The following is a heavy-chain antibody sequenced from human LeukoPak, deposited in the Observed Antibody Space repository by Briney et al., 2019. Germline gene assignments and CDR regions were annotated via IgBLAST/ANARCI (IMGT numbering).Heavy chain of an antibody. CDR3: ARALLDSYGSGSLY. CDR2: TYYRSKWYN. V-gene: IGHV6-1*01. J-gene: IGHJ4*02. D-gene: IGHD3-10*01. Sequence: SHTLSLNCAISGDSGSSNSAAWNWIRQSPSRGLAWRGRTYYRSKWYNDYAVSVKSRITINPDTSKNQFSLQLNSVTPEDTAVYYCARALLDSYGSGSLYWGQGTLVTVSS. CDR1: GDSGSSNSAA.